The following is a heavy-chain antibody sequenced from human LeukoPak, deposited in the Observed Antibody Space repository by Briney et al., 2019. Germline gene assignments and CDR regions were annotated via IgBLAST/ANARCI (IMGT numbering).Heavy chain of an antibody. CDR2: ISAYSGNT. J-gene: IGHJ3*02. D-gene: IGHD6-13*01. V-gene: IGHV1-18*01. Sequence: ASVKVSCKASGYTFTSYDINWVRQAPGQGLEWMGWISAYSGNTNYAHKLQGRVTMTTDTSTSTAYMDLRSLRSDDTAVYYCTRDHLAADGSDAFDIWGQGTMVTVSS. CDR3: TRDHLAADGSDAFDI. CDR1: GYTFTSYD.